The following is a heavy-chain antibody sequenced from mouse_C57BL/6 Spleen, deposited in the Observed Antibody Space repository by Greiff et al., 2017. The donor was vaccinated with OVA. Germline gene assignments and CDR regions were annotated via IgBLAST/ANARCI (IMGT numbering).Heavy chain of an antibody. V-gene: IGHV2-9-1*01. D-gene: IGHD1-1*01. CDR3: ARSIYYYGSSYGYFDV. Sequence: VQVVESGPGLVAPSQSLSITCTVSGFSLTSYAISWVRQPPGKGLEWLGVIWTGGGTNYNSALKSRLSISKDNSKSQVFLKMNSLQTDDTARYYCARSIYYYGSSYGYFDVWGTGTTVTVSS. CDR1: GFSLTSYA. CDR2: IWTGGGT. J-gene: IGHJ1*03.